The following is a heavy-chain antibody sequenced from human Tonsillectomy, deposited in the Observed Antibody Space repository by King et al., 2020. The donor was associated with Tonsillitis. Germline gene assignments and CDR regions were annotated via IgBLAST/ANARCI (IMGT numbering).Heavy chain of an antibody. V-gene: IGHV1-46*01. J-gene: IGHJ4*02. Sequence: QLVQSGAEVKKPGASVKVSCKASGYTFTTYYIHWVRQAPGQGLEWMGIINPSGGSTTYAQTFQGRVTMTRDTSTRTVYMELSSLRSEDTAVYYCARGFQWLQPVGYFDYWGQGTLVTVSS. CDR2: INPSGGST. D-gene: IGHD6-19*01. CDR1: GYTFTTYY. CDR3: ARGFQWLQPVGYFDY.